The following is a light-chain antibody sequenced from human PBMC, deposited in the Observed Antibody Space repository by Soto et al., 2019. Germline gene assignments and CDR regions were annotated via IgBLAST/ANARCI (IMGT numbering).Light chain of an antibody. Sequence: DIQMTQSPSTLSASVGARVTITCRASQSISSWLAWYQQKPGKAPKLLIYDASSLESGVPSRFSGSGSGTEFTLTISSLQPDDFATYYCQQWGTFGQGTKVEIK. CDR3: QQWGT. CDR2: DAS. CDR1: QSISSW. V-gene: IGKV1-5*01. J-gene: IGKJ1*01.